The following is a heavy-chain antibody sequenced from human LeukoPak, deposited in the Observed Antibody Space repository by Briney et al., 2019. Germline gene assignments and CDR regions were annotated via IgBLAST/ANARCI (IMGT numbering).Heavy chain of an antibody. D-gene: IGHD3-10*01. CDR3: PRLPEPYDSESYFLDY. Sequence: GGSLRLPCAASGFTFSSFAMSWVRQAPGKGLEWVSTISGSGVSTYYADSVKGRFTISRDNSKNTLYLHMISLRAEDTAVYYCPRLPEPYDSESYFLDYWGQGTLVTVSS. V-gene: IGHV3-23*01. J-gene: IGHJ4*02. CDR1: GFTFSSFA. CDR2: ISGSGVST.